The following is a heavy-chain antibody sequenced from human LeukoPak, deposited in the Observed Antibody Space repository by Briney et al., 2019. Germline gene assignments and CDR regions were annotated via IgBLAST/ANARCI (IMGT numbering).Heavy chain of an antibody. Sequence: FMSWVRQPPGKGLEWIGYIYYSGSTYYNPSLKSRVTISVDTSKNQFSLKLSSVTAADTAVYYCARSSIAARHSAFDIWGQGTMVTVSS. CDR3: ARSSIAARHSAFDI. CDR1: F. V-gene: IGHV4-30-4*01. CDR2: IYYSGST. D-gene: IGHD6-6*01. J-gene: IGHJ3*02.